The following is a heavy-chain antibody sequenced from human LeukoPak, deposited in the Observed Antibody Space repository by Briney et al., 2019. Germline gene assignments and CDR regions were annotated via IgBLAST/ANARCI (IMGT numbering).Heavy chain of an antibody. Sequence: ASVKVSCNASGYTFTSYGISWVRQAPGQGLEWMGWISAYNGNTDYAQKLQGRVTMTTDTSTSTAYMELRSLRSDDTAVYYCARDVGCSGGSCYPVYFDYWGQGTLVTVSS. CDR3: ARDVGCSGGSCYPVYFDY. D-gene: IGHD2-15*01. CDR2: ISAYNGNT. V-gene: IGHV1-18*01. J-gene: IGHJ4*02. CDR1: GYTFTSYG.